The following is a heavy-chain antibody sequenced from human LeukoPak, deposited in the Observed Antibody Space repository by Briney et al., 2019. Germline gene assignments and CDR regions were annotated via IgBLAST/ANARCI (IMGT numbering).Heavy chain of an antibody. Sequence: GGSLRLSCAASGFTFSSSWMHWVRQAPGKGLVWVSRINSDGSGTTYADSVKGRFTISRDNAKNTLYLQMNSLRAEDTAVYYCAELGITMIGGVWGKGTTVTISS. D-gene: IGHD3-10*02. J-gene: IGHJ6*04. V-gene: IGHV3-74*01. CDR2: INSDGSGT. CDR1: GFTFSSSW. CDR3: AELGITMIGGV.